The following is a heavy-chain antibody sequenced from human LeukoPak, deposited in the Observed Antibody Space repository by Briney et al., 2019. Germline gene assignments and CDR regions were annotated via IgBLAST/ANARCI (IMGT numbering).Heavy chain of an antibody. J-gene: IGHJ3*02. CDR3: ARIRDGYNDAYDI. Sequence: ASVKVSCKASGYTFTSYGISWVRQAPGQGLEWMGWISAYNGNTNYAQKLQGRVTMTGDTSASTVYMELSSLRSEDTAIYYCARIRDGYNDAYDIWGQGTVVTVPS. V-gene: IGHV1-18*01. D-gene: IGHD5-24*01. CDR1: GYTFTSYG. CDR2: ISAYNGNT.